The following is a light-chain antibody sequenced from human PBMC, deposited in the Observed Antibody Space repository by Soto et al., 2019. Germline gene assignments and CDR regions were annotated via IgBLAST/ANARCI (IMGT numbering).Light chain of an antibody. CDR3: QQNYSTVT. J-gene: IGKJ2*01. CDR2: AAS. V-gene: IGKV1-39*01. CDR1: QSISSY. Sequence: DIQMTQSPSSLSASVGDRVTITCRASQSISSYLNWYQQKPGKAPKLLIYAASSLQSGVPSRFRGSGSGTDFTLPTSSLQPKDFETYYCQQNYSTVTFAQGTKVDIK.